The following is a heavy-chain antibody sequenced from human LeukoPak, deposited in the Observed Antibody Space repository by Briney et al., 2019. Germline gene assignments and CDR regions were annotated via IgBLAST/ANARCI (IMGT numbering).Heavy chain of an antibody. J-gene: IGHJ5*02. D-gene: IGHD3-22*01. CDR1: GYTFTVYS. Sequence: ASVKVSCKASGYTFTVYSMHWVRQAPGQGLEWMGRINPNSGGTKYAQKFECGMTMSRDTSISTAYMELSKMRSDDTAVYYGARDLVHITMIVGGHDNWFDPWGQGTLVTVSS. V-gene: IGHV1-2*06. CDR3: ARDLVHITMIVGGHDNWFDP. CDR2: INPNSGGT.